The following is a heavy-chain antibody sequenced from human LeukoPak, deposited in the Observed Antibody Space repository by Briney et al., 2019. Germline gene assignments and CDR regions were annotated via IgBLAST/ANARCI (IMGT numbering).Heavy chain of an antibody. V-gene: IGHV6-1*01. CDR1: GDRVSSNTAT. CDR2: TYYKSKWYN. J-gene: IGHJ3*02. CDR3: ARDAAPYCDSDCYVLDI. Sequence: SQTLSLTCVLSGDRVSSNTATWNWLRQSPSRGLEWLGRTYYKSKWYNDYAVFVKSRITINPDTSNNQFSLQLNSVSPDDTAVYYCARDAAPYCDSDCYVLDIWGQGTMVTVSS. D-gene: IGHD2-21*01.